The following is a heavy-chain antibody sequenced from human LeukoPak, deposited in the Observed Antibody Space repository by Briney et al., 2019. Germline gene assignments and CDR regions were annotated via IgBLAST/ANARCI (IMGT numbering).Heavy chain of an antibody. CDR2: ISSSGSTI. CDR3: ASSRGSWPDYFDY. J-gene: IGHJ4*02. D-gene: IGHD6-13*01. Sequence: GGSLRLSCAASGFTFSSYEMNWVRQAPGKGLEWVSYISSSGSTIYYADSVKGRFTISRDNTKNSLYLQMNSLRAEDTAVYYCASSRGSWPDYFDYWGQGTLVTVSS. CDR1: GFTFSSYE. V-gene: IGHV3-48*03.